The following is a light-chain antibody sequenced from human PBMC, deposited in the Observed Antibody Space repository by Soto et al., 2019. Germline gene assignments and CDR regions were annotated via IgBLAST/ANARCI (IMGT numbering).Light chain of an antibody. J-gene: IGKJ2*01. CDR1: QTITGY. V-gene: IGKV1-39*01. CDR3: QQSHGIPYT. CDR2: AAS. Sequence: DIQMTQSPSSLSASVGDRVTITCRASQTITGYLNWYQQRPGKAPKLLIYAASSLQSGVPSRFRGSGSGTDFNLTINSLQPEDFATYYCQQSHGIPYTFGQGTKVEIK.